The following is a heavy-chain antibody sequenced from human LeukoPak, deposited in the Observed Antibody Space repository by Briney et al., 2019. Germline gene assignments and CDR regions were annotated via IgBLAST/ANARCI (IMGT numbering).Heavy chain of an antibody. CDR3: ARDDYGGNSGWFDP. CDR2: IYYSGST. V-gene: IGHV4-59*01. J-gene: IGHJ5*02. D-gene: IGHD4-23*01. CDR1: GGSISSYY. Sequence: SETLSLTCTVSGGSISSYYWSWLRQPPGKGLEWIGYIYYSGSTNYNPSLKSRVTISVDTSKNQFSLKLSSVTAADTAVYYCARDDYGGNSGWFDPWGQGTLVTVSS.